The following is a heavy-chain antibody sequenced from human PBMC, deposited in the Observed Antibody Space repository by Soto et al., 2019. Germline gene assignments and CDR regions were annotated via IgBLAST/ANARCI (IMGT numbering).Heavy chain of an antibody. CDR1: GFTFDDYA. J-gene: IGHJ4*02. CDR2: ISWNSGSI. V-gene: IGHV3-9*01. CDR3: AKASSLAVVGAATPAASGYFDY. Sequence: GGSLRLSCAASGFTFDDYAMHWVRQAPGKGLEWVSGISWNSGSIGYADSVKGRFTISRDNAKNSMYLQMNSLRAQDTDLYYCAKASSLAVVGAATPAASGYFDYWGQGTLVTVSS. D-gene: IGHD2-15*01.